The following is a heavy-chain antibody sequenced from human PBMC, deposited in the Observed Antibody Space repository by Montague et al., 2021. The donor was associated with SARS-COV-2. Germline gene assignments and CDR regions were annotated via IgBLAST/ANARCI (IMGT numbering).Heavy chain of an antibody. D-gene: IGHD5-18*01. J-gene: IGHJ4*02. CDR3: ARGVDTGVVTVTGGFDS. CDR2: IYCSGST. Sequence: SETLSLTCTVSGGSISRGYYYWSRIRQPAGKGLEWIGRIYCSGSTNYNPSLKSRVVLSVDTSRNQFSMKMTSVTAADTAMYYCARGVDTGVVTVTGGFDSWGQGTLVIVSS. CDR1: GGSISRGYYY. V-gene: IGHV4-61*01.